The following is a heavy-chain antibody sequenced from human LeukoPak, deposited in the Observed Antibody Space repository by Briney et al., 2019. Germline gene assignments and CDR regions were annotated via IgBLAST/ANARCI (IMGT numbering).Heavy chain of an antibody. Sequence: GGSLRLSCAASGFTFSNAWMSWVRQAPGKGLEWVGRIKSKTDGGTTDYAAPVKGRFTISRDDSKNTLYLQMNSLKTEDTAVYYCTTDLSYCSSTSCYWGQGTLVTLSS. D-gene: IGHD2-2*01. V-gene: IGHV3-15*01. J-gene: IGHJ4*02. CDR3: TTDLSYCSSTSCY. CDR1: GFTFSNAW. CDR2: IKSKTDGGTT.